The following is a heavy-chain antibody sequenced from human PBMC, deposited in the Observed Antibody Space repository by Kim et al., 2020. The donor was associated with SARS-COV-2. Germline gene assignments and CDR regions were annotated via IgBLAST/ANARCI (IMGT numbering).Heavy chain of an antibody. CDR2: ISWNSGSI. CDR1: GFTFDDYA. Sequence: GGSLRLSCAASGFTFDDYAMHWVRQAPGKGLEWVSGISWNSGSIGYADSVKGRFTISRDNAKNSLYLQMNSLRAEDTALYYCAKDIHDGYSYGYGGVGYWGQGTLVTVSS. J-gene: IGHJ4*02. V-gene: IGHV3-9*01. D-gene: IGHD5-18*01. CDR3: AKDIHDGYSYGYGGVGY.